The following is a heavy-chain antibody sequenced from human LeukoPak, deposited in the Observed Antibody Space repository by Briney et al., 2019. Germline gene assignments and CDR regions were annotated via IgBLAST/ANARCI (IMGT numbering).Heavy chain of an antibody. CDR2: IIPIFGTA. CDR3: ARGTAMAGDY. D-gene: IGHD5-18*01. V-gene: IGHV1-69*05. Sequence: GASVKVSCKASGGTFSSYAISWVRQAPGQGLEWMGGIIPIFGTANYAQKFQGRVTITTDESTSTAYMELSNLRSEDTAVYYCARGTAMAGDYWGQGTLVTVSS. J-gene: IGHJ4*02. CDR1: GGTFSSYA.